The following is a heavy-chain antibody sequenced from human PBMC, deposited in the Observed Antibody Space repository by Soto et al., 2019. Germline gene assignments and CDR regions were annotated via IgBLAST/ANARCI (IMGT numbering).Heavy chain of an antibody. Sequence: GGSLRLSCAASGFTFSSYGMHWVRQAPGKGLEWVAVISYDGSNKYYADSVKGRFTISRDNSKNTLYLQMNSLRAEDTAVYYCAKDLQLWLKGGTIGGYYYYGMDVWGQGTTVTVSS. J-gene: IGHJ6*02. CDR1: GFTFSSYG. V-gene: IGHV3-30*18. CDR2: ISYDGSNK. CDR3: AKDLQLWLKGGTIGGYYYYGMDV. D-gene: IGHD5-18*01.